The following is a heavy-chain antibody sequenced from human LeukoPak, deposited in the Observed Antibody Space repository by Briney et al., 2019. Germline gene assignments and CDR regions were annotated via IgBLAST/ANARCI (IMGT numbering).Heavy chain of an antibody. D-gene: IGHD5-12*01. CDR3: ARYDGEATNLYLDY. V-gene: IGHV3-23*01. CDR2: ISGGGSRT. CDR1: GFTFTNYA. J-gene: IGHJ4*02. Sequence: PGGSLRLSCAASGFTFTNYAMSWVRQAPGKGLEWVSAISGGGSRTYYADSVKGRFSISRDNSRNTLHLLMNSLRPEDTAVYYCARYDGEATNLYLDYWGQRTLVTVSS.